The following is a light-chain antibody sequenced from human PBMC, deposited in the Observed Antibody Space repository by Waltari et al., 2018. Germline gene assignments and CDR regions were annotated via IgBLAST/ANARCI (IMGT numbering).Light chain of an antibody. CDR1: NSDVGAYHY. CDR2: EVN. CDR3: SSYRAGSTLV. V-gene: IGLV2-14*01. J-gene: IGLJ3*02. Sequence: QSALTQPSSVSGSPGPSITISCPGTNSDVGAYHYVSLYHQRPGESPTLIIYEVNNRPSGVSDRFSGSKSGTTASLSISDLQAEDEGDYYCSSYRAGSTLVFGGGTKVTVL.